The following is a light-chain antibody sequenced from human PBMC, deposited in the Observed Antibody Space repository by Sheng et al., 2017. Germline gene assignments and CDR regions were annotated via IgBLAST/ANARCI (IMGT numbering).Light chain of an antibody. J-gene: IGLJ2*01. Sequence: QSALTQPASVSGSPRQSITISCTGSSSDVGGYNYVSLVPTTPRQKPPKLMIYDVTKRPSGVSNRFSGSKSGNTASLTISALQAEDEADYYCASYSNTNTLVIFGGGTKLTVL. CDR3: ASYSNTNTLVI. V-gene: IGLV2-14*03. CDR2: DVT. CDR1: SSDVGGYNY.